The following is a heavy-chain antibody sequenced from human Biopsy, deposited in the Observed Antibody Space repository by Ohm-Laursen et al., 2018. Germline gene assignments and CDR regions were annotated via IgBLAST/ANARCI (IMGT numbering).Heavy chain of an antibody. Sequence: SLRLSCSASGFTFATYGMSWVRQAPGQGLEWVSGISSSGNSTYYAGSVKGCFTISRDNSKNTLYLQLNSLRVDDTAVYYCAKDRRTMRIWYFDLWGRGTLVTVSS. CDR2: ISSSGNST. D-gene: IGHD4/OR15-4a*01. V-gene: IGHV3-23*01. J-gene: IGHJ2*01. CDR1: GFTFATYG. CDR3: AKDRRTMRIWYFDL.